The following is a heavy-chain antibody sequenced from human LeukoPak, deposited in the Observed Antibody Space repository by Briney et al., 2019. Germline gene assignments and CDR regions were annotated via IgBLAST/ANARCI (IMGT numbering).Heavy chain of an antibody. Sequence: GGSLRLSCAASGFTFSSYAMSWIRQAPGKGLELVSAISGSGGSTYYADSVKGRFTISRDNSKNTLYLQMNSLRAEDTAVYYCAKLRRTVVPAPIDYWGPGTLVTVSS. CDR2: ISGSGGST. V-gene: IGHV3-23*01. CDR3: AKLRRTVVPAPIDY. J-gene: IGHJ4*02. D-gene: IGHD2-2*01. CDR1: GFTFSSYA.